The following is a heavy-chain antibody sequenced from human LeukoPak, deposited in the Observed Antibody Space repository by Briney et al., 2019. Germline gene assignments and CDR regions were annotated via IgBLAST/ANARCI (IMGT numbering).Heavy chain of an antibody. V-gene: IGHV4-39*07. Sequence: SESLSLTCTVSGGSISSSSYYWGWIRQPPGKGLVWIGSIYYSGNTYYNPTPKSRVTKSEDTSKKQFSLKLNSVTAAGTAVYYCARDGLQAYNVVFDPWGEGTLVTVSS. CDR1: GGSISSSSYY. CDR2: IYYSGNT. D-gene: IGHD4-11*01. J-gene: IGHJ5*02. CDR3: ARDGLQAYNVVFDP.